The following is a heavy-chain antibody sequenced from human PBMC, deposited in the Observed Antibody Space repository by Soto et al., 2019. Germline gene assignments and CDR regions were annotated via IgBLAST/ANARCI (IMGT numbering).Heavy chain of an antibody. D-gene: IGHD1-26*01. CDR3: ARQKWAEALDI. J-gene: IGHJ3*02. CDR1: GYIFSDYW. CDR2: IDPTDSYK. Sequence: LGESLKISCNGSGYIFSDYWISWVRQEPGKGLEWLGRIDPTDSYKDYSPSFPGHVTMSVDKSIRTAYLEWSSLKASDSAMYYCARQKWAEALDIWGQGTMVTVSS. V-gene: IGHV5-10-1*01.